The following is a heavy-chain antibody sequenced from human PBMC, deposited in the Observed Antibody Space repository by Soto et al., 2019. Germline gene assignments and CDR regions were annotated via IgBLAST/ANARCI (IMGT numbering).Heavy chain of an antibody. D-gene: IGHD6-6*01. CDR1: GFTFDDYG. CDR3: ARRSPHEYSSSNWFDP. CDR2: INWNGGST. J-gene: IGHJ5*02. V-gene: IGHV3-20*04. Sequence: EVQLVESGGGVVRPGGSLRLSCAASGFTFDDYGMSWVGQAPGKGLEWVCGINWNGGSTGYADSVKGRFTISRDNAKNFLYLQMNSLRAEDTALDYCARRSPHEYSSSNWFDPWGQGTLVTVSS.